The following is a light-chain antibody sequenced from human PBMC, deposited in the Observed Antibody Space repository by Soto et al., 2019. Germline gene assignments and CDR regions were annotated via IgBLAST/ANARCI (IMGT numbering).Light chain of an antibody. V-gene: IGKV1-39*01. J-gene: IGKJ1*01. CDR2: DAS. CDR1: QGISSS. CDR3: QQSYNTPRT. Sequence: DIQMTQSPSSLSASVGDRVTITCRASQGISSSLNWYQQKPGKAPKLLIYDASTLQSGVPSRFSGSGSGTDFTHTISSLQPEDFATYSCQQSYNTPRTFGQGTKIEIK.